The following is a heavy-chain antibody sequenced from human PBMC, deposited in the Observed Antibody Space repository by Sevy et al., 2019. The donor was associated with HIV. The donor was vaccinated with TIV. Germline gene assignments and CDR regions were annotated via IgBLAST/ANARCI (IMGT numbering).Heavy chain of an antibody. CDR3: ATSGSYSGYFDY. D-gene: IGHD1-26*01. CDR2: INPNSGGT. J-gene: IGHJ4*02. V-gene: IGHV1-2*02. Sequence: ASVKVSCKASGYTFTGYYMHWVRQAPGQGLEWMGWINPNSGGTNYAQKFQGRVTMTSDTSISTAYMELSRLRSDDTAMFYCATSGSYSGYFDYWGQGTLVTVSS. CDR1: GYTFTGYY.